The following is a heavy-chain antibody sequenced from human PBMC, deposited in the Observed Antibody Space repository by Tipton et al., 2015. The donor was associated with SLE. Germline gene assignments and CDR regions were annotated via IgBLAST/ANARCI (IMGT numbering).Heavy chain of an antibody. D-gene: IGHD5-12*01. V-gene: IGHV3-21*01. J-gene: IGHJ4*02. CDR1: GFTFSSYS. CDR2: ISSSSSYI. CDR3: ARDAGYSGYAQ. Sequence: SLRLSCAASGFTFSSYSMNWVRQAPGKGLEWVSSISSSSSYIYYADSGKGRFTISRDNAKNSLYLQMNSLRAEDTAVYYCARDAGYSGYAQWGQGTLVTVSS.